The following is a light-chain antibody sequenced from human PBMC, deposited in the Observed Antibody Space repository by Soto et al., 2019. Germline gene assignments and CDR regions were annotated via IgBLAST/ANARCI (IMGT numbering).Light chain of an antibody. V-gene: IGKV3-15*01. CDR2: VAS. CDR3: QQYNNWPPFT. Sequence: EIVMTQSPATLSVSPGERATLSCRASQSVSINLAWYQQKPGQAPRLLIYVASTRATGIPARFSGSGSGTDFTLTIISLQSEDFAVYYCQQYNNWPPFTFGPGTKVDIK. CDR1: QSVSIN. J-gene: IGKJ3*01.